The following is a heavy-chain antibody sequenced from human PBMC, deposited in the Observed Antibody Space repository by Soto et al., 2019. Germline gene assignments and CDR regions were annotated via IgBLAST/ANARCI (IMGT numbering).Heavy chain of an antibody. J-gene: IGHJ4*02. Sequence: SETLSLTCTVSGGSMTNHYWSWIRQPPGKGLEWVGYIYSSGSTNYNPSLKSRVAISVDTSKNQFSLDLRSVTATDTAVYYCARRMDTSGWLDYWGRGTLVTVSS. CDR2: IYSSGST. CDR1: GGSMTNHY. D-gene: IGHD6-19*01. CDR3: ARRMDTSGWLDY. V-gene: IGHV4-59*08.